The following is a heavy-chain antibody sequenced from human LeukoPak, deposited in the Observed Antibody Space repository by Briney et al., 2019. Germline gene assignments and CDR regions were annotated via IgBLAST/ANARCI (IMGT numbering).Heavy chain of an antibody. CDR3: ARDRAAAGTWFDF. J-gene: IGHJ4*02. V-gene: IGHV1-69*04. CDR2: IIPILGIA. CDR1: GGTFSSYT. Sequence: ASVKGSCKASGGTFSSYTIGWVRQAPGQGLEWMGRIIPILGIADYAQRFQGRVTITADKPTSTAYMELSSLRSEDTAVYYCARDRAAAGTWFDFWGQGTLVTVSS. D-gene: IGHD6-13*01.